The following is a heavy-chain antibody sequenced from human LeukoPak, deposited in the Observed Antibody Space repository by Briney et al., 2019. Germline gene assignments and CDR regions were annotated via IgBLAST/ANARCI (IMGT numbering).Heavy chain of an antibody. V-gene: IGHV5-51*01. Sequence: GESRKISCKCSGYSFTSYWSGWVRQMPGKGLEWMGIIYPGDSDTRYSPSFQGQVTISADKSISTAYLQWSSLKASDTAMYYCARRQNYDSSGYYYVGHAFDIWGQGTMVTVSS. CDR1: GYSFTSYW. CDR3: ARRQNYDSSGYYYVGHAFDI. J-gene: IGHJ3*02. D-gene: IGHD3-22*01. CDR2: IYPGDSDT.